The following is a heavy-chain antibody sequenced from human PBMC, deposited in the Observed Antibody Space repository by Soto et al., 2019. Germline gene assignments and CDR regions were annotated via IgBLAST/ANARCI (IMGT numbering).Heavy chain of an antibody. CDR3: AGLDTSMVKTPGY. J-gene: IGHJ4*02. V-gene: IGHV3-30*03. Sequence: LRLSCAASGFTFSSYGMHWVRQAPGKGLEWVAVISYDGSNKYYADSVKGRFIISRDNSKSTLYLQMNSLRAEDTAVYYCAGLDTSMVKTPGYWGQGTLVTV. D-gene: IGHD5-18*01. CDR1: GFTFSSYG. CDR2: ISYDGSNK.